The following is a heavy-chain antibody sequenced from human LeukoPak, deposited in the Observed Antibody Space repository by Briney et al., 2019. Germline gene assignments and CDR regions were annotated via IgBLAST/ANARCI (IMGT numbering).Heavy chain of an antibody. Sequence: ASVKVSCKGSGYTFTGYCMHWVRQAPGQGLEWMGWINPTSGSTNYAQKLQGRVTVTRDTSISTAYMELSSLESDDTAVYFCARDLMTTPTWDFDYWGQGTLVTVAS. CDR1: GYTFTGYC. D-gene: IGHD3-16*01. J-gene: IGHJ4*02. CDR3: ARDLMTTPTWDFDY. V-gene: IGHV1-2*02. CDR2: INPTSGST.